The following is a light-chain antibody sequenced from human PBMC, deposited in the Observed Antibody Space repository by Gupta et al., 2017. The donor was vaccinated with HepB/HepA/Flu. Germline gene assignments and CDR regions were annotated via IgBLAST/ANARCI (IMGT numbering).Light chain of an antibody. CDR1: SSDVGGYNY. Sequence: QPALTQPASVSGSPGQSITISCTGTSSDVGGYNYVSWYQQFPGKAPKLLIYDVTSRPSGVSSRFSGSKSGNTASLTISGLQAEDEADYYCSSYTRTITPVFGGGTKLTVL. V-gene: IGLV2-14*01. CDR2: DVT. CDR3: SSYTRTITPV. J-gene: IGLJ2*01.